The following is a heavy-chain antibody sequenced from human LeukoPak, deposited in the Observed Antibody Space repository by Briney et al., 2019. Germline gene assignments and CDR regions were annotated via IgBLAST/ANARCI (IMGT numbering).Heavy chain of an antibody. J-gene: IGHJ4*02. CDR1: GGSISSYY. D-gene: IGHD3-16*01. CDR2: IYYGGST. Sequence: SGTLSLTCTVSGGSISSYYWSWIRQPPGKGLEWIGYIYYGGSTNYNPSLKSRVTISVDTSKNQFSLKLSSVTAADTAVYYCARAGWGGYYFDYWGQGTLVTVSS. CDR3: ARAGWGGYYFDY. V-gene: IGHV4-59*01.